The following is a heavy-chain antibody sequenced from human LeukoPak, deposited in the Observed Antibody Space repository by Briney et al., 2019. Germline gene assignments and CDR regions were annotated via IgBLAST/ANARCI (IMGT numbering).Heavy chain of an antibody. CDR1: GYSFAIYW. CDR3: AREENTYYDFWSGYMDV. Sequence: GESLKISCKGSGYSFAIYWIGWVRQMPGKGLEWMGILYPGDSNTRYSPSFQGQVTISADKSISTAYLQWSSLKASDTAMYYRAREENTYYDFWSGYMDVWGQGTTVTVSS. CDR2: LYPGDSNT. D-gene: IGHD3-3*01. V-gene: IGHV5-51*01. J-gene: IGHJ6*02.